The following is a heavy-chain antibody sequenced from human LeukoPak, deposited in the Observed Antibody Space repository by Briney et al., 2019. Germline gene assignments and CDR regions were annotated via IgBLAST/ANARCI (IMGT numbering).Heavy chain of an antibody. CDR1: GFTFSSYW. V-gene: IGHV3-7*01. J-gene: IGHJ6*02. D-gene: IGHD3-3*01. Sequence: GGSLRLSCAASGFTFSSYWMSWVRQAPGKGLEWVANIKQNGSEKYYVDSVKGRFTISRDNAKNSLYLQMNSLRAEDTAVYYCARDRHRTYYDFWSGPYYYGMDVWGQGTTVTVSS. CDR3: ARDRHRTYYDFWSGPYYYGMDV. CDR2: IKQNGSEK.